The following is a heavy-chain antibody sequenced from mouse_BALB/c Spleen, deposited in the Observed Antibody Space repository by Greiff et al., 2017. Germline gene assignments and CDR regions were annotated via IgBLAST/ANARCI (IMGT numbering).Heavy chain of an antibody. V-gene: IGHV3-8*02. CDR1: GESITSGY. J-gene: IGHJ2*01. CDR2: ISYSGST. Sequence: EVQLVESGPSLVKPSQTLSLTCSVTGESITSGYWNWIRKFPGNKLEYMGYISYSGSTYYNPSLKSRISITRDTSKNQYYLQLNSVTTEDTATYYCARTVVARRGFDYWGQGTTLTVSS. CDR3: ARTVVARRGFDY. D-gene: IGHD1-1*01.